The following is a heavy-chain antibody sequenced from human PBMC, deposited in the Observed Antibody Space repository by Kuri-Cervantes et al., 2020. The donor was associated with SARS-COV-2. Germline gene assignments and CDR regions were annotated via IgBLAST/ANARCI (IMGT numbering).Heavy chain of an antibody. CDR2: IYYSGST. Sequence: GSLRLSCTVSGGSIRSSSYYWGWIRQPPGKGLEWIGSIYYSGSTYYNPSLKSRVTISVDTSKNQFSLKLSSVTAADTAVYYCARRHYYDSSGPSIALNWFDPWGQGTLVTVSS. J-gene: IGHJ5*02. CDR3: ARRHYYDSSGPSIALNWFDP. V-gene: IGHV4-39*01. CDR1: GGSIRSSSYY. D-gene: IGHD3-22*01.